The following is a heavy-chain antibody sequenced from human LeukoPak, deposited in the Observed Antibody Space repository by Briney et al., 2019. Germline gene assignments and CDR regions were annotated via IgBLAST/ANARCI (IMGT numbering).Heavy chain of an antibody. CDR2: IYYSGSI. CDR3: ARVYYDSSGYYWRNFDY. J-gene: IGHJ4*02. CDR1: GGSISSYY. D-gene: IGHD3-22*01. Sequence: KPSETLSPTCTVSGGSISSYYWSWIRQPPGKGLEWIGYIYYSGSINYNPSLKSRVTISVDTSKNQFSLKLSSVTAADTAVYYCARVYYDSSGYYWRNFDYWGQGTLVTVSS. V-gene: IGHV4-59*01.